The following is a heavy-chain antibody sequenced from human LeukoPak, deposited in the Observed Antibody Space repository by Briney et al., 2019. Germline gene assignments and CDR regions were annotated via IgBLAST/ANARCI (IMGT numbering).Heavy chain of an antibody. V-gene: IGHV4-30-4*01. CDR3: ARGSTPKAYSSSWLSLGY. CDR1: GGSISSGDYY. J-gene: IGHJ4*02. CDR2: IYYSGST. D-gene: IGHD6-13*01. Sequence: KPSQTLSLTCTVSGGSISSGDYYWSWIRQPPGKGLEWIGYIYYSGSTYYNPSLKSRVTISVDTSKNQFSLKLSSVTAADTAVYYCARGSTPKAYSSSWLSLGYWGQGTLVTVSS.